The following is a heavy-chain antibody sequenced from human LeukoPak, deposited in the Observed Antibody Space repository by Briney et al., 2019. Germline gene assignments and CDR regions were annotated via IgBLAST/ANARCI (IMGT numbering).Heavy chain of an antibody. Sequence: VASVKVSCKASGYTFTSYGISWVRQAPGQGLEWMGWISAYNGNTNYAQKLQGRVTMTTDTSTSTAYMELRSLRSEDTAVYYCAXXXXXXXXXSSGYHRHDYWGQGTLVTVSS. CDR2: ISAYNGNT. CDR3: AXXXXXXXXXSSGYHRHDY. J-gene: IGHJ4*02. V-gene: IGHV1-18*01. D-gene: IGHD3-22*01. CDR1: GYTFTSYG.